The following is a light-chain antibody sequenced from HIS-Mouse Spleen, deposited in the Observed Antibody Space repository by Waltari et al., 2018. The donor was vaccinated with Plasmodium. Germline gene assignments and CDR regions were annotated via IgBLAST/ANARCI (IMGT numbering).Light chain of an antibody. V-gene: IGKV3-15*01. J-gene: IGKJ1*01. CDR2: GAS. CDR1: QSVRSN. CDR3: QQYNNWPWT. Sequence: EIVMTQSPATLSVSPGERATLSCRASQSVRSNLAWYQQKPGQAPRPLIYGASTRATGIPARFSCSGSGTEFTLTISSLQSEDFAVYYCQQYNNWPWTFGQGTKVEIK.